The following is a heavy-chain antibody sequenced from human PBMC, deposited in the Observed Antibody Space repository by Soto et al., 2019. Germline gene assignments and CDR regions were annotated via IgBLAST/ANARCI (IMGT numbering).Heavy chain of an antibody. V-gene: IGHV3-30*18. CDR2: ISYDGSNK. CDR1: GFTFSSYG. D-gene: IGHD3-10*01. Sequence: GGSLSLSCAASGFTFSSYGMHWVRQAPGKGLEWVAVISYDGSNKYYADSVKGRFTIARENSKNTLYLQMNSRRAEDTAVYYCAKDVPAGLGSPGLYGMDVWGQGTTVTVSS. J-gene: IGHJ6*02. CDR3: AKDVPAGLGSPGLYGMDV.